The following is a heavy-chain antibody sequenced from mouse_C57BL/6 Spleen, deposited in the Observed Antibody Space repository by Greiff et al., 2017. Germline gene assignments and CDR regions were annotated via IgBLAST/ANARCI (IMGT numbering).Heavy chain of an antibody. V-gene: IGHV1-66*01. CDR2: IYPGSGNT. Sequence: QVQLKQSGPELVKPGASVKISCKASGYSFTSYYIHWVKQRPGQGLEWIGWIYPGSGNTKYNEKFKGKATLTADTSSSTAYMQLSSLTSEDSAVYYCARSAYGSSSYAMDYWGQGTSVTVSS. CDR3: ARSAYGSSSYAMDY. CDR1: GYSFTSYY. J-gene: IGHJ4*01. D-gene: IGHD1-1*01.